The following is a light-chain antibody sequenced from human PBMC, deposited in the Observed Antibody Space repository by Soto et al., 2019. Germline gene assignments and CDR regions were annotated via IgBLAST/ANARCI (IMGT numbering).Light chain of an antibody. Sequence: QSVLTQPVSVSGSPGQTITISCTGTSSDIGAYNFVSWYQQHPGKAPKLMLYDVNIRPSGVSNRFSGSKSGNTASLTISGLQAEYEADYYCTSWTTSTTMIFGGGTKLTVL. CDR1: SSDIGAYNF. CDR2: DVN. V-gene: IGLV2-14*03. CDR3: TSWTTSTTMI. J-gene: IGLJ2*01.